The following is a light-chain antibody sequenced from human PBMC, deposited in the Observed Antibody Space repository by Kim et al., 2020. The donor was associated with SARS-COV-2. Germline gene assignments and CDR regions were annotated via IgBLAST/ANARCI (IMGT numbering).Light chain of an antibody. CDR3: QQRFSWPLT. Sequence: WTPGERATLSCRASQSVTSYLAWYQQRPGQAPRLLMYDVYNRATGIPARFSGSGSGTDFTLTISSLEPEDFAVYYCQQRFSWPLTFGQGTKVDIK. J-gene: IGKJ1*01. CDR1: QSVTSY. V-gene: IGKV3-11*01. CDR2: DVY.